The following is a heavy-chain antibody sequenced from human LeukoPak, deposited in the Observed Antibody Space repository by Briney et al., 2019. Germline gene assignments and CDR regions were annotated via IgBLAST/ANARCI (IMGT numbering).Heavy chain of an antibody. CDR3: ARDLDTAMDY. J-gene: IGHJ4*02. CDR2: ISGSGGST. V-gene: IGHV3-23*01. Sequence: GGSLRLSCAASGFTFSSYGMSWVRQAPGKGLEWVSAISGSGGSTYYADSVKGRFTISRDNSKNSLYLQMNSLRAEDTAVYYCARDLDTAMDYWGQGTLVTVSS. CDR1: GFTFSSYG. D-gene: IGHD5-18*01.